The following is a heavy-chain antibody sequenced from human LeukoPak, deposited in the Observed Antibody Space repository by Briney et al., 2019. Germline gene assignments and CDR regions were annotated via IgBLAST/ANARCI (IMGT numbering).Heavy chain of an antibody. Sequence: SQTLSLTCTVSGGSISSGAYYWSWIRQHPGKGLEWIGYIYYTGRTYYNPSLKSRVTISVDTSKNQFSLKLSSVTAADTAVYYCATYYDLLTGHYTFLYWGQGTPVTVFS. CDR2: IYYTGRT. CDR1: GGSISSGAYY. CDR3: ATYYDLLTGHYTFLY. D-gene: IGHD3-9*01. V-gene: IGHV4-31*03. J-gene: IGHJ4*02.